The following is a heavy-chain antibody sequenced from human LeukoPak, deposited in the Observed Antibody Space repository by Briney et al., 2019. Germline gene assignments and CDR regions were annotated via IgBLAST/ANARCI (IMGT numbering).Heavy chain of an antibody. Sequence: PSETLSLTCAVYGGSFSGYYWSWIRQPPGKGLEWIGEINHSGSTNYNPSLKSRVTISVDTSKNQFSLKLSSVTAADTAVYYCARDRSRITIFGVAYYFDYWGQGTLVTVSS. CDR2: INHSGST. D-gene: IGHD3-3*01. CDR1: GGSFSGYY. CDR3: ARDRSRITIFGVAYYFDY. V-gene: IGHV4-34*01. J-gene: IGHJ4*02.